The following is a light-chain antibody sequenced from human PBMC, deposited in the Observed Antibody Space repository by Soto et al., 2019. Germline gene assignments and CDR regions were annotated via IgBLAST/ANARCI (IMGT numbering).Light chain of an antibody. Sequence: EIVMTQSPATLSVSPGERATLSCRASQSVSSNLAWYQQKPGQAPRRLIYGASTRATGIPARFSGSGSGTEFTLTISSLQSEDFAVYYCQQYNNWPPVAFGPGTKVDIK. J-gene: IGKJ3*01. V-gene: IGKV3-15*01. CDR3: QQYNNWPPVA. CDR1: QSVSSN. CDR2: GAS.